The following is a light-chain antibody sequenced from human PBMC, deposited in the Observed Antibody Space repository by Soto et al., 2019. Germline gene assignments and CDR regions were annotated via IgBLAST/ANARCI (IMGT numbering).Light chain of an antibody. Sequence: EIVLTQSPGTLSLSPGERATLSCRASQSVSTSYLAWYQQKPGQAPRLLIYGASSRATGIPDRFSGSGSGTDFPLTISRLEPEDFALYYCQQYGSSPVTFGGGTKVEIK. V-gene: IGKV3-20*01. CDR1: QSVSTSY. CDR3: QQYGSSPVT. J-gene: IGKJ4*01. CDR2: GAS.